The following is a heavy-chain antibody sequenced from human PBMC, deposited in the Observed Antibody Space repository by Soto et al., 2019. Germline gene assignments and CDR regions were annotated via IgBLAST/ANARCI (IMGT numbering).Heavy chain of an antibody. J-gene: IGHJ6*02. CDR3: ARPSVYYGSGSLQMDV. CDR2: IYYSGST. D-gene: IGHD3-10*01. CDR1: GGSISSSSYY. V-gene: IGHV4-39*01. Sequence: QLQLQESGPGLVKPSETLSLTCTVSGGSISSSSYYWGWIRQPPGKGLEWIGSIYYSGSTYYNPSLKSRVTISVDTSKNQFSLKLSSVTAADTAVYYCARPSVYYGSGSLQMDVWGQGTTVTVSS.